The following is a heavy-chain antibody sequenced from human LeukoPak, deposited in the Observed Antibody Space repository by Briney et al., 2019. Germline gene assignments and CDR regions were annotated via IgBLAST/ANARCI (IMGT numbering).Heavy chain of an antibody. CDR3: AKIMVRGVKGDY. D-gene: IGHD3-10*01. V-gene: IGHV3-23*01. CDR1: GFTFNRYG. CDR2: ISGSGGTT. J-gene: IGHJ4*02. Sequence: GGSLRLSCAASGFTFNRYGMSWVRQAPGKGLEWVSAISGSGGTTYYADSVKGRFTISRDNSKNTLYLQMNSLRAEDTAVYYCAKIMVRGVKGDYWGQGTLVTVSS.